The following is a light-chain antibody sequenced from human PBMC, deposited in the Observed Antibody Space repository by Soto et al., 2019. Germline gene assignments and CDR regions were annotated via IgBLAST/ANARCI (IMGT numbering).Light chain of an antibody. J-gene: IGLJ3*02. CDR1: TSDVGRYKF. CDR3: CSYASSGTWV. Sequence: QSALTQPASVSGSPGQSITISCTGTTSDVGRYKFVSWYQHHPGKAPKLMIHEVTKRPSGVSNRFSASKSGSTASLTISGLQVEDEGDYYCCSYASSGTWVFGGGTKLTVL. V-gene: IGLV2-23*02. CDR2: EVT.